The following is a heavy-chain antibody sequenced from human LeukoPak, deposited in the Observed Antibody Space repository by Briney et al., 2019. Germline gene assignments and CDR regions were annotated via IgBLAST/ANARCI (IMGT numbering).Heavy chain of an antibody. V-gene: IGHV3-49*03. CDR2: VRSKAYGGTT. Sequence: GGSLRLSCTASGFTFGDYAMSWFRQAPGKGLEWAGFVRSKAYGGTTEYAASVKGRFTISRDDSKSIAYLQMNSLTTEDTAVYYCTRAYYYDSSGYSYYFDYWGQGTLVTVSS. D-gene: IGHD3-22*01. J-gene: IGHJ4*02. CDR3: TRAYYYDSSGYSYYFDY. CDR1: GFTFGDYA.